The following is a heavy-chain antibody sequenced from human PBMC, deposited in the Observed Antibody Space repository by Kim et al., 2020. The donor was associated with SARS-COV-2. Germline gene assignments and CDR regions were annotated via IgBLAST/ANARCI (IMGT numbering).Heavy chain of an antibody. Sequence: SETLSLTCTVSGGSINNKDHYWGWVRQPPGKGLEWIGSIYYTGTAYYSPSLKSRLTMSVDTSKNQFSLRLTSVTAADTAVYYCERELGDMFTHRIGNWGQGTLVTVSS. V-gene: IGHV4-39*01. CDR2: IYYTGTA. CDR3: ERELGDMFTHRIGN. CDR1: GGSINNKDHY. J-gene: IGHJ4*02. D-gene: IGHD3-10*01.